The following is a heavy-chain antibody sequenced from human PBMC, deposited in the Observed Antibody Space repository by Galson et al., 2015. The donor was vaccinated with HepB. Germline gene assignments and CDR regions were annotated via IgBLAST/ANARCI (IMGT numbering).Heavy chain of an antibody. J-gene: IGHJ4*02. V-gene: IGHV3-30*02. CDR3: AIWNEFDYSGSGDFFDH. CDR2: IRNDGGDK. CDR1: GFTFSSYG. D-gene: IGHD3-22*01. Sequence: SLRLSCAASGFTFSSYGIHWVRQAPGKGLEWVAFIRNDGGDKSYADSVKGRFTISRDNSMNTLYLQMKSLRTEDTAVYYCAIWNEFDYSGSGDFFDHWGQGTLVTVSS.